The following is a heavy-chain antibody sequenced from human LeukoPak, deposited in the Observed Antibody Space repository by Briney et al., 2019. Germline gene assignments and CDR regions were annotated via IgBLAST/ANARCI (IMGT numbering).Heavy chain of an antibody. D-gene: IGHD3-22*01. CDR2: INPNSGGT. CDR3: ARGVIYYGLPGY. Sequence: ASVKVSCKASGYTFTGYYMHWVRQAPGQGLEWMGWINPNSGGTNYAQKFQGRVTMTRDTSISTAYMELSGLRSDDTAVYYCARGVIYYGLPGYWGQGTLVTVSS. J-gene: IGHJ4*02. CDR1: GYTFTGYY. V-gene: IGHV1-2*02.